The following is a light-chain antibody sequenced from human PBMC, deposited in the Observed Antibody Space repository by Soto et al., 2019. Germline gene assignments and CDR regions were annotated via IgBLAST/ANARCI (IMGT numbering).Light chain of an antibody. V-gene: IGLV2-14*03. CDR2: DVT. J-gene: IGLJ3*02. CDR1: SSDVGGYNS. Sequence: ALTQPASVSGSPGQSITISCTGTSSDVGGYNSVSWYQQHPGKAPKLMIIDVTNRPSGVSNRFSGSKSGNTASLTISGLQAEDEADYYCSSYTSNSTVFAGGTKLTVL. CDR3: SSYTSNSTV.